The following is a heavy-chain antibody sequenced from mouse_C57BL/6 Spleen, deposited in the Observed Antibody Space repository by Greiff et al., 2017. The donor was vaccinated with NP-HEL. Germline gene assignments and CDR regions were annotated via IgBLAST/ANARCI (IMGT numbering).Heavy chain of an antibody. D-gene: IGHD1-1*01. J-gene: IGHJ3*01. CDR1: GFTFSDYG. Sequence: EVHLVESGGGLVKPGGSLKLSCAASGFTFSDYGMHWVRQAPEKGLEWVAYISSGSSTIYYSDTVTGRFTISRCNAKNTLFLKMTSLRSEDTAMYYCAKPLYYYGSSYEFAYWGQGTLVTVSA. V-gene: IGHV5-17*01. CDR2: ISSGSSTI. CDR3: AKPLYYYGSSYEFAY.